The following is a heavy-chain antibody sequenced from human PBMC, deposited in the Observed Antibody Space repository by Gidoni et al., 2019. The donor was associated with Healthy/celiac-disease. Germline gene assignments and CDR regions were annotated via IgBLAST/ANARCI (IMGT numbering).Heavy chain of an antibody. D-gene: IGHD6-13*01. CDR3: ARGEQLVTTDY. CDR1: GFTFSSYE. CDR2: ISSSGSTI. J-gene: IGHJ4*02. V-gene: IGHV3-48*03. Sequence: EVQLVVSGGVLVERGGVGERSCGASGFTFSSYEMNWVRRAPGKGLEWVSYISSSGSTIYYADSVKGRFTISRDNAKNSLYLQMNSLRAEDTAVYYCARGEQLVTTDYWGQGTLVTVSS.